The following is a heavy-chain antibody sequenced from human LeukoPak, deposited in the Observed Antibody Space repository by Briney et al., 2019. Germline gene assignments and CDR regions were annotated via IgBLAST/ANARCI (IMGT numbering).Heavy chain of an antibody. CDR2: IIPILGIA. D-gene: IGHD1-1*01. CDR3: ARVERRYSPFDY. CDR1: GGTFSSYA. Sequence: SVKVSCKASGGTFSSYAISWVRQAPGQGLEWMGRIIPILGIANYAQKFQGRVTITADKSTSTAYMELSSLRSEDTAVYYCARVERRYSPFDYWGQGTLVTVSP. V-gene: IGHV1-69*04. J-gene: IGHJ4*02.